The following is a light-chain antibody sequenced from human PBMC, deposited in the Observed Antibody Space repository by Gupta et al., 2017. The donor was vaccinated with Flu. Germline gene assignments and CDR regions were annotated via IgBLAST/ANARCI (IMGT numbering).Light chain of an antibody. CDR3: SSYTISSTVV. V-gene: IGLV2-14*01. Sequence: QSALTQPASVSGSPGQSITISCTGTSSDVGGYNYVSWYQQHPGKAPKLLIYEVSNRPSGVSNRFVGYKSGNTASLTICGLQAEDEADYYCSSYTISSTVVFGGWTNLPVV. CDR2: EVS. CDR1: SSDVGGYNY. J-gene: IGLJ2*01.